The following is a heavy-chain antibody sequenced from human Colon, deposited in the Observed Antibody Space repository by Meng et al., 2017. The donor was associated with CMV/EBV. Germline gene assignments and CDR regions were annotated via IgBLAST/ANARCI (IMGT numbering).Heavy chain of an antibody. J-gene: IGHJ4*02. Sequence: SETLSLTCTVSGGSVSSGSYYWSWIRQPPGKGLEWIGYIYYSGSTNYNPSLKSRVTISVDTSKNQFSLKLSPVTAADTAVYYCARGVAAAGQSDYWGQGTLVTVSS. CDR2: IYYSGST. CDR3: ARGVAAAGQSDY. CDR1: GGSVSSGSYY. D-gene: IGHD6-13*01. V-gene: IGHV4-61*01.